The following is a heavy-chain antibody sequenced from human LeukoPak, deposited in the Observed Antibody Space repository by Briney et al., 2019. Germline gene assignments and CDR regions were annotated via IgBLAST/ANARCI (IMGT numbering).Heavy chain of an antibody. CDR2: IYPGDSDT. D-gene: IGHD2-15*01. J-gene: IGHJ6*02. Sequence: GESLKISCKASGYSFTTYWIGWVLQMPGKGLEWMGIIYPGDSDTRYSPSFQGQVTISADKSISTAYLQWSSLKASDTAMYYCARRYCRGGTCYYGMDVWGQGTTVTVSS. V-gene: IGHV5-51*01. CDR3: ARRYCRGGTCYYGMDV. CDR1: GYSFTTYW.